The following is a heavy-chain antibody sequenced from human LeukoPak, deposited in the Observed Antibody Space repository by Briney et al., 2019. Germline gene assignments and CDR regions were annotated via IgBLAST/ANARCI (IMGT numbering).Heavy chain of an antibody. J-gene: IGHJ4*02. CDR3: ATGAIVYDY. D-gene: IGHD1-26*01. V-gene: IGHV1-24*01. CDR1: GYTFTGYY. CDR2: SDPKNGEK. Sequence: GASVKVSCKASGYTFTGYYIHWVRQAPGQGLEWMGSSDPKNGEKTYAQKFQGRVNMTEDTSTDTAYMEVSGLRSEDTAVYYCATGAIVYDYWGQGTLVTVSS.